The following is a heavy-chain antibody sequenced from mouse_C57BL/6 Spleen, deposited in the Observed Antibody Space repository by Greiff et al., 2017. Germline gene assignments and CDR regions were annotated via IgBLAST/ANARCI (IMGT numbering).Heavy chain of an antibody. D-gene: IGHD2-4*01. Sequence: QVQLQQSGAELVKPGASVKISCKASGYAFSSYWMNWVKQRPGKGLEWIGQIYPGDGDTNYNGKFKGKATLTADKSSSTAYMQLSSLTSEDSAVYFCARESYDSYYYAMDYWGQGTSATVSS. CDR3: ARESYDSYYYAMDY. CDR2: IYPGDGDT. CDR1: GYAFSSYW. V-gene: IGHV1-80*01. J-gene: IGHJ4*01.